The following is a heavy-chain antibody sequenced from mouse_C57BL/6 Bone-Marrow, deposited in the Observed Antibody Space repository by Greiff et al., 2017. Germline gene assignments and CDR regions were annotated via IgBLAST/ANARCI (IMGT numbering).Heavy chain of an antibody. CDR3: AREKGCAGTGFAY. V-gene: IGHV5-4*01. D-gene: IGHD4-1*01. CDR2: ISDGGSYT. Sequence: EVQGVESGGGLVKPGGSLKLSCAASGFTFSSYAMSWVRQTPEKRLEWVATISDGGSYTYYPDNVKGRFTISRDNATNTLYLQLSHLTSEDSAMYDCAREKGCAGTGFAYWGQGTLVTVSA. J-gene: IGHJ3*01. CDR1: GFTFSSYA.